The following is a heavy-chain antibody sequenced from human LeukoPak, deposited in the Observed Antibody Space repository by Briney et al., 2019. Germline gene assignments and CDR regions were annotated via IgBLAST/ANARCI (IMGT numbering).Heavy chain of an antibody. CDR3: AQRPGIAAAGTGWFDP. CDR2: INHSGST. Sequence: NSSETLSLTCAVSGYSISSGYYWGWIRQPPGKGLEWIGEINHSGSTNYNPSLKSRVTISVDTSKNQFSLKLSSVTAADTAVYYCAQRPGIAAAGTGWFDPWGQGTLVTVSS. D-gene: IGHD6-13*01. V-gene: IGHV4-38-2*01. CDR1: GYSISSGYY. J-gene: IGHJ5*02.